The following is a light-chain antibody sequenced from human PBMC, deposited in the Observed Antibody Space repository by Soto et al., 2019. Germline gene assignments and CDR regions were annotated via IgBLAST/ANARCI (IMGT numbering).Light chain of an antibody. V-gene: IGKV2-28*01. Sequence: DIVMTQSPLSLPVTPGEPASISCRSSQSLVYSNGYNYLDWYLQRPGQSPKLLIYLGSNRHSGVPAGVGGSGSITDFTLKISRVEAEDVRVYYCMQARQTPWPFGQGTKV. CDR3: MQARQTPWP. CDR1: QSLVYSNGYNY. CDR2: LGS. J-gene: IGKJ1*01.